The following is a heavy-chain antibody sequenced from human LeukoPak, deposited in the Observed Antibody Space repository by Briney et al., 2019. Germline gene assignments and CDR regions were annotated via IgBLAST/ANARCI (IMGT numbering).Heavy chain of an antibody. CDR1: GFTFSSYS. J-gene: IGHJ5*02. V-gene: IGHV3-21*01. Sequence: PGGSLRLSCAASGFTFSSYSMNWVRQAPGKGLEWVSSISSSSSYIYYADSVKGRFTISRDNAKNSLYLQMNSLRAEDTAVYYCSSNDYVWGSYREGDNWFDPWGQGTLVTVSS. CDR2: ISSSSSYI. D-gene: IGHD3-16*02. CDR3: SSNDYVWGSYREGDNWFDP.